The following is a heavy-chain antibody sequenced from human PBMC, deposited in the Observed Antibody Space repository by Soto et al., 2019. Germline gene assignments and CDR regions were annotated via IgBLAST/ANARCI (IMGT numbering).Heavy chain of an antibody. V-gene: IGHV1-69*06. CDR1: GGTFSSYA. CDR3: ARDRVGTAMAHNWFDP. J-gene: IGHJ5*02. D-gene: IGHD5-18*01. CDR2: IIPIFGTA. Sequence: QVQLVQSGAEVKKPGSSVTVSCKASGGTFSSYAISWVRQAPGQGLEWMGGIIPIFGTANYAQKFQGRVTITADKSTSTAYMELSSLRSEDTAVYYCARDRVGTAMAHNWFDPWGQGTLVTVSS.